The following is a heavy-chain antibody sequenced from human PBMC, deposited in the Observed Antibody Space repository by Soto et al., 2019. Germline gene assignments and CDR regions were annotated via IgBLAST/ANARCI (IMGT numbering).Heavy chain of an antibody. V-gene: IGHV1-8*01. Sequence: ASVKVSCKASGYTFTSYDINWVRQATGQGLEYLGWMNPDSGKTAYVQKFQGRVTMTWDTSMTTAYMELSSLRSEDTAVYFCARGIKYGAYSRWFDPWGQGTLVTVSS. D-gene: IGHD4-17*01. J-gene: IGHJ5*02. CDR1: GYTFTSYD. CDR3: ARGIKYGAYSRWFDP. CDR2: MNPDSGKT.